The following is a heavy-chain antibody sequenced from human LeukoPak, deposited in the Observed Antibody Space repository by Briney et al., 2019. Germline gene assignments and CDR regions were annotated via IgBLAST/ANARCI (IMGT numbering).Heavy chain of an antibody. Sequence: GGSLRLSCAASGFTFSTYAMSWVRQAPGKGLEWVSSVSSSGGSTYYADSVKGRFTISRDNSKDTLYLQMNSLRAEDTAVYYCAKNSVRSGYYYGYWGQGTLVTVSS. V-gene: IGHV3-23*01. CDR1: GFTFSTYA. CDR2: VSSSGGST. J-gene: IGHJ4*02. CDR3: AKNSVRSGYYYGY. D-gene: IGHD3-22*01.